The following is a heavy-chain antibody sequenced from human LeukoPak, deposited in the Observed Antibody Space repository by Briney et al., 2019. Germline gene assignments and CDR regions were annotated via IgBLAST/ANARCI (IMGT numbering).Heavy chain of an antibody. Sequence: SVKVSCKSSGGTFSSYAIIWVRQAPGQGLEWMGGIIPIFGTANYAQKFQGRVTITADESTSTAYMELSSLRSEDTAVYYCARGNGAEYYYYYGMDVWGLGTTVTVSS. CDR2: IIPIFGTA. V-gene: IGHV1-69*13. J-gene: IGHJ6*02. CDR3: ARGNGAEYYYYYGMDV. CDR1: GGTFSSYA.